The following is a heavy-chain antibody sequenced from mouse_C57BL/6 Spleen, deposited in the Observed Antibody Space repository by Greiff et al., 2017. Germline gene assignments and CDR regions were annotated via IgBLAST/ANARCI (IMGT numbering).Heavy chain of an antibody. CDR3: TGYYGSTAWFAY. J-gene: IGHJ3*01. V-gene: IGHV1-15*01. Sequence: QVQLKQSGAELVRPGASVTLSCKASGYTFTDYEMHWVKQTPVHGLEWIGAIDPETGGTAYNQKFKGKAILTADKSSSTAYMELRSLTSEDSAVYYCTGYYGSTAWFAYWGQGTLVTVSA. D-gene: IGHD1-1*01. CDR1: GYTFTDYE. CDR2: IDPETGGT.